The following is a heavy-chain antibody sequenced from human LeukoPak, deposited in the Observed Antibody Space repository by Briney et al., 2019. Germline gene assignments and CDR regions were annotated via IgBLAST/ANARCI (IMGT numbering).Heavy chain of an antibody. J-gene: IGHJ4*02. CDR1: GFTFSSYA. CDR2: ISGSGDIT. V-gene: IGHV3-23*01. D-gene: IGHD6-19*01. CDR3: AKGIAVAGTFDY. Sequence: PGGSLRLSCAASGFTFSSYAMSWLRQAPGKGLEWVSVISGSGDITYYADSVKGRFTISRDNSKNTLYLQMNSLRAEDTAVYYCAKGIAVAGTFDYWGQGTLVTVSS.